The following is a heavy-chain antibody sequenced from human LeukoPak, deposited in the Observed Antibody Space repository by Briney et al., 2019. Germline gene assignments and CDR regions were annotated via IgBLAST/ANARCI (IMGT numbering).Heavy chain of an antibody. CDR3: AREPYDILTGYDAFDI. J-gene: IGHJ3*02. CDR2: IYHSGST. V-gene: IGHV4-4*02. Sequence: PSETLSLTCAVSGGSISSSNWWNWVRQPPGKGLEWIGEIYHSGSTNYNPSLKSRVTISVDTSKNQFSLKLSSVTAADTAVYYCAREPYDILTGYDAFDIWGQGTMVTVSS. CDR1: GGSISSSNW. D-gene: IGHD3-9*01.